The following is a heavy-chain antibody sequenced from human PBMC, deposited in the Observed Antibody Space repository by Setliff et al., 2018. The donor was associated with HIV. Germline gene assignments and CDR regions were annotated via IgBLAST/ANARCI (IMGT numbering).Heavy chain of an antibody. CDR1: GYTFTNFG. J-gene: IGHJ4*02. CDR3: ARDEGFDSSGYYLGTFDY. CDR2: ISAYNGNT. Sequence: ASVKVSCKASGYTFTNFGISWVRQAPGQGLEWRGWISAYNGNTKYAQKLQGRVTMTTDTSTSTAYMELRSLRSDDTAVYYCARDEGFDSSGYYLGTFDYWGQGTLVTVSS. D-gene: IGHD3-22*01. V-gene: IGHV1-18*01.